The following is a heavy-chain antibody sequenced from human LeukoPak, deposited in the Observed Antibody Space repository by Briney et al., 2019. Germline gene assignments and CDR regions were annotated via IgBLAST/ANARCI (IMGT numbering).Heavy chain of an antibody. CDR1: GFTFSSSP. V-gene: IGHV3-23*01. Sequence: PGGSLRLSCAASGFTFSSSPMSRLRQALGKGLEWVSAISGSGGGTYYADSVKGRFTISRDNSKNTLYLQMNSLRAEDTAVYYCAKHRGDGSGWYWGQGTLVTVSS. D-gene: IGHD6-19*01. J-gene: IGHJ4*02. CDR2: ISGSGGGT. CDR3: AKHRGDGSGWY.